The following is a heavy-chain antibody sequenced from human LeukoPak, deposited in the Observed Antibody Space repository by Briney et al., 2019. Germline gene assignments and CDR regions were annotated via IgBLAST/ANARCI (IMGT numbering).Heavy chain of an antibody. J-gene: IGHJ4*02. V-gene: IGHV4-59*12. CDR3: ARAMVRGVINSYYFDY. D-gene: IGHD3-10*01. CDR2: IYYSGST. CDR1: GGSISSYY. Sequence: SETLSLTCTVSGGSISSYYWSWIRQPPGKGLEWIGYIYYSGSTNYNPSLKSRVTMSVDTSKNQFSLKLSSVTAADTAVYYCARAMVRGVINSYYFDYWGQGTLVTVSS.